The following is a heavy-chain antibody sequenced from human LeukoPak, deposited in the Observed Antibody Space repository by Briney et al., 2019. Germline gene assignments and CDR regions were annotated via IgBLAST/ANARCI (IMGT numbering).Heavy chain of an antibody. D-gene: IGHD6-13*01. V-gene: IGHV1-18*01. CDR3: ARDRGASYSSSWFDY. CDR1: GYTFTSYG. J-gene: IGHJ4*02. Sequence: ASVKVSCKASGYTFTSYGISSVRQAPGQGLEWMGWICAYNGNTNYAQKLQGRVTMTTDTSTSTAYMELRSLRSDDTAVYYCARDRGASYSSSWFDYWGQGTLVTVSS. CDR2: ICAYNGNT.